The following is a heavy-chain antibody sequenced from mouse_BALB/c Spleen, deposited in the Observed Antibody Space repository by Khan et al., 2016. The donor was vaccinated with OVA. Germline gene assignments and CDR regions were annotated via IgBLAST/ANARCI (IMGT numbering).Heavy chain of an antibody. V-gene: IGHV1S137*01. CDR1: GYTFTDFT. Sequence: QIQLVQSGAELVRPGVSVKISCKGSGYTFTDFTMHWVKQSHAKSLEWIGVISTYYGDVTYNQKFKGKATMTVDKSSSTAYMELARLTSEDSAIYTCKGGGGGNRFAYWGQGTLVTVSA. J-gene: IGHJ3*01. CDR3: KGGGGGNRFAY. CDR2: ISTYYGDV.